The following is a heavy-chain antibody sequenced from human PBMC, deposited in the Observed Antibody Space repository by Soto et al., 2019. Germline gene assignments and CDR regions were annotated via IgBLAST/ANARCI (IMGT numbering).Heavy chain of an antibody. V-gene: IGHV5-51*01. D-gene: IGHD6-6*01. J-gene: IGHJ6*02. Sequence: HGESLKISCXGSGYSFTSYWIGWVRQMPGKGLEWMGIIYPGDSDTRYSPSFQGQVTISADKSISTAYLQWSSLKASDTAMYYCARTSSIAARNHHGMDVWGQGTTVTVSS. CDR1: GYSFTSYW. CDR2: IYPGDSDT. CDR3: ARTSSIAARNHHGMDV.